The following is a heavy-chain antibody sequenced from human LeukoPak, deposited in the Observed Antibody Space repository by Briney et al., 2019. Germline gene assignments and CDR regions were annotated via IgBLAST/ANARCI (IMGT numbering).Heavy chain of an antibody. CDR1: GGSISSGSYY. CDR2: LYYSGST. J-gene: IGHJ6*03. D-gene: IGHD6-13*01. CDR3: ARHFRTAGVFRSYYYYYMDV. V-gene: IGHV4-39*01. Sequence: SETLSLTCTVSGGSISSGSYYWGWIRQPPGKGLEWIGSLYYSGSTYYNPSLKSRVTISVDTSKNQFSLKLSSVTAADTAVYYCARHFRTAGVFRSYYYYYMDVWGKGTTVTISS.